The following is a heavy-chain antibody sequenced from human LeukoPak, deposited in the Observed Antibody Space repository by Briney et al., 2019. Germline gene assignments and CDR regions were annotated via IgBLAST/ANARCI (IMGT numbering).Heavy chain of an antibody. Sequence: ASVKVSCKASGYTFTGYYMHWVRQAPGQGLEWMGWINPNSGGTNYAQKFQGWVTMTRDTSISTAYMELSRLRSDDTAVYYCAREMVEQQLVTVEWFDPWGQGTLVTISS. CDR1: GYTFTGYY. D-gene: IGHD6-13*01. V-gene: IGHV1-2*04. CDR2: INPNSGGT. J-gene: IGHJ5*02. CDR3: AREMVEQQLVTVEWFDP.